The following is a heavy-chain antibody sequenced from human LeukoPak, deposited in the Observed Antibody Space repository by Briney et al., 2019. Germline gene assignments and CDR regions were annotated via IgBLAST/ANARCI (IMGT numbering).Heavy chain of an antibody. J-gene: IGHJ4*02. CDR2: IRYDGSNR. CDR3: AKDLVDFDWLSSQFD. Sequence: QPGGSLRLSCAASGFTFSSYGMHWVRQAPGKGLEWVAFIRYDGSNRYYADSVKGRFTISRDNSKNTLYLQMNSLRAEDTAVYYCAKDLVDFDWLSSQFDWGQGTLVTVSS. CDR1: GFTFSSYG. D-gene: IGHD3-9*01. V-gene: IGHV3-30*02.